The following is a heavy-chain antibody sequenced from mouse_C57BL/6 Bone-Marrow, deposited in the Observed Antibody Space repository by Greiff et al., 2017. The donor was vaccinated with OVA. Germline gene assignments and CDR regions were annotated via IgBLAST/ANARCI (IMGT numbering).Heavy chain of an antibody. Sequence: VQLQQSGAELVRPGSSVKLSCKASGYTFTSYWMHWVKQRPIQGLEWIGNIDPSDSETHYNQKFKDKATLTVDKSSSTAYMQLSSLTSEDSAVYYCARGGWLLAYWGQGTLVTVSA. V-gene: IGHV1-52*01. J-gene: IGHJ3*01. CDR3: ARGGWLLAY. D-gene: IGHD2-3*01. CDR1: GYTFTSYW. CDR2: IDPSDSET.